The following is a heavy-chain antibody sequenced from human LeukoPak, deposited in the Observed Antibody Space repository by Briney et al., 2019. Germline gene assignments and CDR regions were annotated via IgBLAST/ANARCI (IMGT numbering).Heavy chain of an antibody. D-gene: IGHD2-2*01. J-gene: IGHJ6*02. V-gene: IGHV3-33*01. Sequence: GRSLRLSCAASGFTFSSYGMHWVRQAPGKGLEWVAVIWYDGSNKYYADSVKGRFTISRDNSKNTLYLQMNSLRAEGTAVYYCARRPAAPGMDVRGQGTTVTVSS. CDR2: IWYDGSNK. CDR3: ARRPAAPGMDV. CDR1: GFTFSSYG.